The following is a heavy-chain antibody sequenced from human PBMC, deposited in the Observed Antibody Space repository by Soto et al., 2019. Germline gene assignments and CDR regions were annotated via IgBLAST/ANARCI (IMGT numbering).Heavy chain of an antibody. CDR1: GFTFSSYA. CDR2: IWDNGSGK. Sequence: PGGSLRLSCASSGFTFSSYAMSLVRQAPGKGLEWVAVIWDNGSGKYYADSVKGRFTISRDNSKNTLYLQMNSLRAEDTAVYYCARDPGVVPAAMAFDYWGQGTLVTVSS. J-gene: IGHJ4*02. V-gene: IGHV3-33*08. D-gene: IGHD2-2*01. CDR3: ARDPGVVPAAMAFDY.